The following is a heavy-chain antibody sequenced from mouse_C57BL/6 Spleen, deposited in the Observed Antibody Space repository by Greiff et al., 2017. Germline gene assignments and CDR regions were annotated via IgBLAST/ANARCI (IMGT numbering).Heavy chain of an antibody. D-gene: IGHD1-1*01. V-gene: IGHV1-80*01. J-gene: IGHJ2*01. CDR3: ARSTVVAHFDY. CDR2: IYPGDGAT. CDR1: GYAFSSYW. Sequence: QVQLQQSGAELVKPGASVKISCKASGYAFSSYWMNWVKQRPGKGLEWIGQIYPGDGATNYNGKFKGKATLTADKSSSTAYMQLSSLTSEDSAVYFCARSTVVAHFDYWGQGTTLTVAS.